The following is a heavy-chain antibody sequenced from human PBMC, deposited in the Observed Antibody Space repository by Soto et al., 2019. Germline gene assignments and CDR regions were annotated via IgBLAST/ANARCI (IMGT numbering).Heavy chain of an antibody. CDR2: TRNKANSHTT. D-gene: IGHD4-17*01. CDR3: ARATTVTDY. V-gene: IGHV3-72*01. CDR1: GFTFSDHY. J-gene: IGHJ4*02. Sequence: GGSLRLSCAASGFTFSDHYMDWVRQAPGKGLEWVGRTRNKANSHTTEYAASVKGRFTISRDDSKNSLYLQMNSLKTEDTALYYCARATTVTDYWGQGTLVTVSS.